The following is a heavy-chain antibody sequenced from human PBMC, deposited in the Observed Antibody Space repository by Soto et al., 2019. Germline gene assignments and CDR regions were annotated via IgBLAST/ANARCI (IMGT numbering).Heavy chain of an antibody. D-gene: IGHD3-16*01. V-gene: IGHV4-4*07. CDR3: ARGGAYYFDS. Sequence: SETLSLTCTVSGASFSGYYWNWIRQSARKGLEWIGRIYTRGSTDYNPSLKSRVTISIDTSKNQVSLTLKSVTAADTAVYYCARGGAYYFDSWGQGIQVTVSS. J-gene: IGHJ4*02. CDR2: IYTRGST. CDR1: GASFSGYY.